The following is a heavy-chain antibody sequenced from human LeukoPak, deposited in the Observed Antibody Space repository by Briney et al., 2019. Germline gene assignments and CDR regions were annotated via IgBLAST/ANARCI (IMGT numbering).Heavy chain of an antibody. V-gene: IGHV7-4-1*01. CDR2: INTNTGNP. J-gene: IGHJ4*02. Sequence: ASVKVSCKASGYTFTSYAMNWVRQAPGQGLEWMGWINTNTGNPTYAQGFTGRFVFSLDTSVSTAYLQICSLKAEDTAVHYCAREYPYSSGWYKDYFDYWGQGTLVTVFS. CDR1: GYTFTSYA. D-gene: IGHD6-19*01. CDR3: AREYPYSSGWYKDYFDY.